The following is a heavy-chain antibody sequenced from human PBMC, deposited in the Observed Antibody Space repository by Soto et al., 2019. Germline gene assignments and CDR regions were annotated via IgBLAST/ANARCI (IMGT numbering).Heavy chain of an antibody. CDR2: IGTAGDT. Sequence: SLRLSCAASGFTFSSYDMHWVRQATGKGLEWVSAIGTAGDTYYPGSVKGRFTISRENAKNSLYLQMNSLRAGDTAVYYCARGGGTPVMVRGGMGYYYYGMDVWGQGTTVTVSS. CDR1: GFTFSSYD. J-gene: IGHJ6*02. V-gene: IGHV3-13*01. D-gene: IGHD3-10*01. CDR3: ARGGGTPVMVRGGMGYYYYGMDV.